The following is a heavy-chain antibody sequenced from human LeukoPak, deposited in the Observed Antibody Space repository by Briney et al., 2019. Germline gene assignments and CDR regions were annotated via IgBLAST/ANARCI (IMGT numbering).Heavy chain of an antibody. CDR3: AKDPSLAVVPAATFDY. J-gene: IGHJ4*02. V-gene: IGHV3-23*01. Sequence: GGSLRLSCAASGFTFSSYAMSWVRQAPGKGLEWVSAISGSGGGTYYADSVKGRFTISRDNSKNTLYLQMNSLRAEDTAVYYCAKDPSLAVVPAATFDYWGQGTLVTVSS. D-gene: IGHD2-2*01. CDR1: GFTFSSYA. CDR2: ISGSGGGT.